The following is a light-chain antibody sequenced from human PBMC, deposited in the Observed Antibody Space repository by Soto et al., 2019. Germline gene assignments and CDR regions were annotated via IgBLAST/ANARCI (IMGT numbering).Light chain of an antibody. CDR1: QSVSSSY. CDR3: QQFSSYPLT. CDR2: ATS. J-gene: IGKJ4*01. Sequence: EIVLTQSPGTLSVSPGERVTLSCRASQSVSSSYLAWSQQRPGQAPRLLIFATSHRATGIPDRFSGSGSGTDFTLTISRLEPEDFAVYYCQQFSSYPLTFGGGTKVDIK. V-gene: IGKV3-20*01.